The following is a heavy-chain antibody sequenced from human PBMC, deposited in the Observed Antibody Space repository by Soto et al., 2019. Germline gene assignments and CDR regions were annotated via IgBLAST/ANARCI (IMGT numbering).Heavy chain of an antibody. D-gene: IGHD3-10*01. J-gene: IGHJ4*02. CDR3: VRSGSGAVADSFDY. CDR1: GFTFSRYA. CDR2: LSKDGSVQ. V-gene: IGHV3-30*04. Sequence: PGGSLRLSCAVSGFTFSRYALHWVRLAPGKGPEWVAALSKDGSVQYWLDSVRGRFTISRDNSKNTLYLQMNSLRPDDTGVYYCVRSGSGAVADSFDYWGQGTQVTVSS.